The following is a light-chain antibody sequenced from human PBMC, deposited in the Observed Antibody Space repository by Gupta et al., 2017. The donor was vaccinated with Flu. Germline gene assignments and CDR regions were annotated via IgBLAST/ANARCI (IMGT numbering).Light chain of an antibody. CDR3: GTWDNSLNFARV. CDR2: ENN. Sequence: QHLLTHSPSLSESAGLTVTVPTTGSTSNIGANYVSWYQQLPGTALRLLIYENNKRPSGIPDRFSGSKSGTSATLGITELQTGDEADYYCGTWDNSLNFARVFGGGTTLTVL. J-gene: IGLJ3*02. V-gene: IGLV1-51*02. CDR1: TSNIGANY.